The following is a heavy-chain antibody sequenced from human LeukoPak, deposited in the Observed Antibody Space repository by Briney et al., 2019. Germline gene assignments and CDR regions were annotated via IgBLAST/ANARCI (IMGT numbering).Heavy chain of an antibody. CDR3: ARTYYYGSGRYFDY. V-gene: IGHV4-39*07. Sequence: PSETLSLTCTVSGGSISSSSYSWGWIRQPPGKGLEWIGSVYYSGSTYYNPSLKSRVTISVDTSKNQFSLKLSSVTAADTAIYYCARTYYYGSGRYFDYWGQGTLVTVSS. D-gene: IGHD3-10*01. CDR1: GGSISSSSYS. CDR2: VYYSGST. J-gene: IGHJ4*02.